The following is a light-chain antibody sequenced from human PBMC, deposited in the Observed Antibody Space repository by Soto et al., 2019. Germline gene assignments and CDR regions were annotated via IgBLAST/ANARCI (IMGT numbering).Light chain of an antibody. CDR2: EGN. CDR3: CSYARSSKYV. Sequence: QSALTQPASVSGSPGQSITISCTGTSTDVGSYNLVSWYQRHPGKAPKLIIFEGNKRPSGVSNRFSGSKSGSTASLTISGLQAEDEADYYCCSYARSSKYVFGTGTKVTVL. V-gene: IGLV2-23*01. CDR1: STDVGSYNL. J-gene: IGLJ1*01.